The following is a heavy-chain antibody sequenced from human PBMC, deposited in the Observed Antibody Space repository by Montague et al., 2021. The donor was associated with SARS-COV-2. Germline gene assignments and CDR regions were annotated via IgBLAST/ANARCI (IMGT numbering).Heavy chain of an antibody. CDR1: GGSFSGYY. CDR3: VVVPLGPRGRGFGY. Sequence: SETLSLTCAVYGGSFSGYYWNWIRQPPGKGPEWIGEINHSGSTNYNPSLKSRVTISVDTSKNQFSLKLSSVTAADTAVYYCVVVPLGPRGRGFGYWGQGTLVTVSS. V-gene: IGHV4-34*01. CDR2: INHSGST. D-gene: IGHD2-15*01. J-gene: IGHJ4*02.